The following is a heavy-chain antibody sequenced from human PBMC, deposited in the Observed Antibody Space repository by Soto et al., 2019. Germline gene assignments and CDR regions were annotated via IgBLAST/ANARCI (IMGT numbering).Heavy chain of an antibody. D-gene: IGHD3-22*01. V-gene: IGHV3-23*01. CDR2: ISGGGDST. J-gene: IGHJ4*02. Sequence: GGSLRLSCAASGLRLRNFAMNWVRQAPGKGLEWISTISGGGDSTYYAGSVRGRFTVSRDDSKNTVYLQMNSLRADDTALYYCAKDESTGYVELYWGLGTLVTVSS. CDR1: GLRLRNFA. CDR3: AKDESTGYVELY.